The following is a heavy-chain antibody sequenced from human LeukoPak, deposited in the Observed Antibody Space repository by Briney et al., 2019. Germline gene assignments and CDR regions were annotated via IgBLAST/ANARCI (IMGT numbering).Heavy chain of an antibody. Sequence: SETLSLTCTVSGGSISSYYWSWIRQPPGKGLDWIGYIYTSGSTNYNPSLKSRVTISVDTSKNQFSLKLSSVPAADTAVYYCASSGDIVVVPATRGINYYMDVWGKGTTVTVSS. J-gene: IGHJ6*03. CDR2: IYTSGST. V-gene: IGHV4-4*09. D-gene: IGHD2-2*01. CDR3: ASSGDIVVVPATRGINYYMDV. CDR1: GGSISSYY.